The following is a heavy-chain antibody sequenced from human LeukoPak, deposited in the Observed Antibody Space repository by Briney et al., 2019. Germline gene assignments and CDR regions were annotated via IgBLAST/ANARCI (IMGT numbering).Heavy chain of an antibody. CDR3: ACTQDPFSY. V-gene: IGHV3-33*03. Sequence: PGRSLRLSCVVSGFTFSSHSMHWVRQAPREGLEWVALMWGDGSNKYYEDSVKGRFTISRDNAKNSLYLQMNSLRAEDTAVYYCACTQDPFSYWGQGTLVTVSS. CDR2: MWGDGSNK. J-gene: IGHJ4*02. CDR1: GFTFSSHS.